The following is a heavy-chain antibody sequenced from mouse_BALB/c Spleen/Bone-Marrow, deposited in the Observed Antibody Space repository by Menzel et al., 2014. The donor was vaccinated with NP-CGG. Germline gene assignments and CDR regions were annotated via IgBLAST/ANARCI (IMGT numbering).Heavy chain of an antibody. V-gene: IGHV7-3*02. CDR3: ARDIGLRLRFAY. J-gene: IGHJ3*01. CDR1: GFTFTDYY. Sequence: EVQLVESGGGLVQPGGSLRLSCATSGFTFTDYYMSWVRQPPGKALEWLGFIRDKANGYTTEYSASVKGRFTISRDNSQSILHLQMNTLRAEDSATYYCARDIGLRLRFAYWGQGTLVTVSA. D-gene: IGHD1-2*01. CDR2: IRDKANGYTT.